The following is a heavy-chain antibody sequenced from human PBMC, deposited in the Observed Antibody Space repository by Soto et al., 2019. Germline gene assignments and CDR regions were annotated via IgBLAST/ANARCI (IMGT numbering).Heavy chain of an antibody. CDR3: TTDPAGIVVVPAASYCMDF. Sequence: GVTRRLPCAASGFTLNNAWMSWVRHAPGKGLEWAGRTKSKSDGVTTDYAAPGKGRFTISRDDSKNTLYLHMKSLKTKDTAVFYCTTDPAGIVVVPAASYCMDFWGQGNTVTVS. CDR2: TKSKSDGVTT. J-gene: IGHJ6*02. V-gene: IGHV3-15*01. D-gene: IGHD2-2*01. CDR1: GFTLNNAW.